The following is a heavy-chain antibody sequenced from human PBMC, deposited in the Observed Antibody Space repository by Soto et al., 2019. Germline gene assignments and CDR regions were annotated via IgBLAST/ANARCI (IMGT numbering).Heavy chain of an antibody. Sequence: GGSLRLSCAASGFTFSSYAMHWVRQAPGKGLEWVAVISYDGSNKYYADSVKGRFTISRDNSKNTLYLQMNSLRAEDTAVYYCAREPVEMATIWADYYYGMDVWGQGTTVTVS. CDR3: AREPVEMATIWADYYYGMDV. V-gene: IGHV3-30-3*01. J-gene: IGHJ6*02. CDR1: GFTFSSYA. D-gene: IGHD5-12*01. CDR2: ISYDGSNK.